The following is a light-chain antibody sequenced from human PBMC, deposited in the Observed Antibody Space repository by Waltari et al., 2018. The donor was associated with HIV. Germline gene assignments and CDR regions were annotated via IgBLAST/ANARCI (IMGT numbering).Light chain of an antibody. Sequence: QSALTQPASVSGFPGQSITISCTGSSSDVGGYNYVSWYQQFPGKAPKLLIFEGSNRPSGVSDRFSGSMSGNTASLTISGLQAEDEADYYCNSYATSNIVVFGGGTKVTVL. CDR1: SSDVGGYNY. V-gene: IGLV2-14*01. J-gene: IGLJ2*01. CDR3: NSYATSNIVV. CDR2: EGS.